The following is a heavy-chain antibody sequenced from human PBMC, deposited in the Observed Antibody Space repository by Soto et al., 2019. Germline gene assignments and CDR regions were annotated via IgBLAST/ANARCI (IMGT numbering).Heavy chain of an antibody. CDR3: ARFLPTYYYDSKAFDI. CDR2: IYYSGST. D-gene: IGHD3-22*01. Sequence: SETLSLTSAVSGGNISSYYWSWIRQPPGKGLEWIGYIYYSGSTNYNPSLKSRVTISVDTSKNQFSLKLSSVTAADTAVYYCARFLPTYYYDSKAFDIWGQGTMVTVSS. CDR1: GGNISSYY. J-gene: IGHJ3*02. V-gene: IGHV4-59*01.